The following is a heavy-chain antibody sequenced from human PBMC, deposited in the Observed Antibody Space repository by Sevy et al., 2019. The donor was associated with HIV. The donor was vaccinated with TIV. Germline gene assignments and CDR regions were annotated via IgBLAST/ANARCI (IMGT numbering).Heavy chain of an antibody. D-gene: IGHD3-22*01. J-gene: IGHJ3*02. Sequence: LSLTCAASGFTFSDYYMSWIRQAPGKGLEWVSYISSSGSTIYYADSVKGRFTISRDNAKNSLYLKMNSLRAEDTAVYYCARDYGVTMIVNLWGTFDIWGQGTMVTVSS. CDR3: ARDYGVTMIVNLWGTFDI. CDR1: GFTFSDYY. V-gene: IGHV3-11*01. CDR2: ISSSGSTI.